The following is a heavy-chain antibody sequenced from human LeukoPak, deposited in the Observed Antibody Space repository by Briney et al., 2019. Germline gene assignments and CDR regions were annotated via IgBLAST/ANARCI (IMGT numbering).Heavy chain of an antibody. CDR1: GYTFTSYY. V-gene: IGHV1-46*01. CDR2: INPSGSST. J-gene: IGHJ5*02. D-gene: IGHD6-13*01. Sequence: ASVKVSCKASGYTFTSYYMHWVRQAPGQGLEWMEIINPSGSSTSYAQKFQGRVTMTRDTSTRTVYMELSSLRSEETAVYYCAGDPGSSWSRWFDPWGQGTLVTVSS. CDR3: AGDPGSSWSRWFDP.